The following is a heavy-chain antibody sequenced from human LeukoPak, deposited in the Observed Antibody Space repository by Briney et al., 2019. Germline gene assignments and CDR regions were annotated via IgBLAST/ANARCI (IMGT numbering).Heavy chain of an antibody. D-gene: IGHD1-26*01. J-gene: IGHJ5*02. CDR1: GYTFTGYY. CDR3: ARVPGGSYGWLDP. Sequence: GASVKVSCKASGYTFTGYYMHWVRQAPGQGLEWMGWINPNSGGTNYAQKFQGRVTMTRDTSISTAYMELSRLRSDDTAVYYCARVPGGSYGWLDPWGQGTLVTVSS. CDR2: INPNSGGT. V-gene: IGHV1-2*02.